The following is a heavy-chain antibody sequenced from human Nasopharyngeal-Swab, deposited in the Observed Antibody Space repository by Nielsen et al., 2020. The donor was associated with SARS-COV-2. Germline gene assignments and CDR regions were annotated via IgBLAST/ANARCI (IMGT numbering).Heavy chain of an antibody. V-gene: IGHV3-48*03. CDR3: ASLGSYYYDSSGYPDY. J-gene: IGHJ4*02. D-gene: IGHD3-22*01. CDR1: GFTFSSYE. CDR2: ISSSGSTI. Sequence: GESLKISCAASGFTFSSYEMNWVRQAPGKGLEWVSYISSSGSTIYYADSVKGRFTISRDNAKNSLYLQMNSLRAEDTAVYYCASLGSYYYDSSGYPDYWGQGTLVTVSS.